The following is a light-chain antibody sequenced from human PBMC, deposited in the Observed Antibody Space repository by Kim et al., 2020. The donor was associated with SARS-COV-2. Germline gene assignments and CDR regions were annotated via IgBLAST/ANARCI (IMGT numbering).Light chain of an antibody. CDR3: MQAVQTPRT. CDR1: ESLVHRNGDNC. V-gene: IGKV2-28*01. Sequence: EPAAISGRSGESLVHRNGDNCVDWWVEKGGQARQRVIDLGSNRAAGVPDRFSGSGSGTDFTLKISRVEAGDVGVYYCMQAVQTPRTFGEGSKLEI. CDR2: LGS. J-gene: IGKJ2*01.